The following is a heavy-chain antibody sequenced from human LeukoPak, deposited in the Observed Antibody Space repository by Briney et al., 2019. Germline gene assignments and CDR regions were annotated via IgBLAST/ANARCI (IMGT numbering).Heavy chain of an antibody. CDR1: GYTFTGYY. D-gene: IGHD4-17*01. Sequence: GASVKVSCKASGYTFTGYYMHWVRQAPGQGLEWMGWINPNSGGTNYAQKFQGRVTMTRDTSISTAYMELSRLRSDDTAVYYCARSIRFTVTTMWYYFDYWGQGTLVTVSS. J-gene: IGHJ4*02. CDR3: ARSIRFTVTTMWYYFDY. V-gene: IGHV1-2*02. CDR2: INPNSGGT.